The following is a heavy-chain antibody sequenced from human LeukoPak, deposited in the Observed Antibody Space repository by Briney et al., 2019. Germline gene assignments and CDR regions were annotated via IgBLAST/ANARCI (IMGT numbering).Heavy chain of an antibody. CDR3: AKKEGSGSYRPFDY. CDR2: ISGSGGST. D-gene: IGHD3-10*01. CDR1: GFTFSSYA. Sequence: GGSLRLSCAASGFTFSSYAMSWVPQSPGKGLEWLSAISGSGGSTYYADSVKGRFTISRDNSKNTLYLQMNSLRAEDTAVYYCAKKEGSGSYRPFDYWGQGTLVTVSS. J-gene: IGHJ4*02. V-gene: IGHV3-23*01.